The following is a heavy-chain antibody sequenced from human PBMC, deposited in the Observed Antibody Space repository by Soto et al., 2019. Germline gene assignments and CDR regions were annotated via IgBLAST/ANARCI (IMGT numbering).Heavy chain of an antibody. CDR2: IYYSGST. CDR3: ARESATYYYGSGNKAGAFDI. J-gene: IGHJ3*02. V-gene: IGHV4-31*03. D-gene: IGHD3-10*01. CDR1: GGSISSGGYY. Sequence: QVQLQESGPGLVKPSQTLSLTCTVSGGSISSGGYYWSWIRQHPGKGLEWIGYIYYSGSTYYNPSLKSRVTISVDTSKNQFSLKLSSVTAADTAVYYCARESATYYYGSGNKAGAFDIWGQGTMVTVSS.